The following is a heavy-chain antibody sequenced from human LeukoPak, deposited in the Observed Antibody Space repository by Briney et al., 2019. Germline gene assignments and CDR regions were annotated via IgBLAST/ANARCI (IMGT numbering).Heavy chain of an antibody. CDR3: ASSRPYYDILTGQSDDAFDI. CDR1: GGSISNYY. V-gene: IGHV4-59*01. CDR2: ISYSGST. J-gene: IGHJ3*02. D-gene: IGHD3-9*01. Sequence: SETLPLTCTVCGGSISNYYWSWIRQPPGKGLEWIGYISYSGSTNYNPSLKSRVTIAIDMSKKQFSLKLSSVTAADTAVYYCASSRPYYDILTGQSDDAFDIWGQGTRVTVSS.